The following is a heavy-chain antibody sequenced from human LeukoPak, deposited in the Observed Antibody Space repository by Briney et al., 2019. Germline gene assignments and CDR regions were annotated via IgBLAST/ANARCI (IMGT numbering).Heavy chain of an antibody. CDR2: IYYSGST. Sequence: SETLSLTCTVSGGSISSYYWSWIRQPPGKGLEWIGYIYYSGSTNYNPSLKSRVTISVDTSKNQFSLKLSSVTAADTAVYYCARLRYYYYGMDVWGQGTTVTVPS. CDR3: ARLRYYYYGMDV. CDR1: GGSISSYY. V-gene: IGHV4-59*08. J-gene: IGHJ6*02.